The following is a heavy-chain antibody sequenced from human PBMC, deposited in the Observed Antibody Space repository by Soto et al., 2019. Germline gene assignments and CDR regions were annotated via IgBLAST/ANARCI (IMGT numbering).Heavy chain of an antibody. D-gene: IGHD2-21*01. V-gene: IGHV4-39*01. CDR2: IYYSGST. J-gene: IGHJ4*02. CDR3: ARHRVIATPDYFDY. Sequence: QLQLQESGPGLVKPSETLSLTCTVSGGSISSSSYYWGWIRQPPGKGLEWIGSIYYSGSTYYNPSLKSRVTISVDTSKNQFSLKLSSVTAADTAVYYCARHRVIATPDYFDYWGQGTLVTVSS. CDR1: GGSISSSSYY.